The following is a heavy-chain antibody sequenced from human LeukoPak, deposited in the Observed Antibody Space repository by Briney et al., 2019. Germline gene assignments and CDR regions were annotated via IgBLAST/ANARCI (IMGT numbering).Heavy chain of an antibody. J-gene: IGHJ5*02. CDR1: GFSVSSNY. V-gene: IGHV3-53*01. CDR3: ARDLNYDTAS. Sequence: PGGSLRLSCAASGFSVSSNYMSWVRQAPGKGLEWVSVIYSGGSTYYADSVKGRFTISRDNSKNTVYLQMNSLRAEDTAVYYCARDLNYDTASWGQGTLVTASS. CDR2: IYSGGST. D-gene: IGHD3-22*01.